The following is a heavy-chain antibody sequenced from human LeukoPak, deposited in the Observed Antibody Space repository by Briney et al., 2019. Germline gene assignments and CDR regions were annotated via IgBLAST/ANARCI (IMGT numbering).Heavy chain of an antibody. CDR3: ARRGRYYYDSSGYQGANFDY. J-gene: IGHJ4*02. CDR2: INHSGST. Sequence: SETLSLTCAVYGGSFSGYYWSWIRQPPGKGLEWIGEINHSGSTNYNPSLKSRVTISVDTSKNQFSLKLSSVTAADTAVYYCARRGRYYYDSSGYQGANFDYWGQGTLVTVSS. CDR1: GGSFSGYY. D-gene: IGHD3-22*01. V-gene: IGHV4-34*01.